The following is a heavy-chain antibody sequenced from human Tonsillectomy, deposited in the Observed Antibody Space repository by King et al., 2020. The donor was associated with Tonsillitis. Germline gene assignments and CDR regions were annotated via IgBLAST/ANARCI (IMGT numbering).Heavy chain of an antibody. CDR1: GFTFSTYG. CDR2: ISYDGSKK. CDR3: AKDLEVVAVAATTGMYV. D-gene: IGHD2-15*01. V-gene: IGHV3-30*18. Sequence: VQLVESGGGVVQPGRSLRLSCAASGFTFSTYGMHWVRQAPGKGLEWVAVISYDGSKKYYADSVKGRFTISRDNSKNTLYLQMNSLRAEDTAVYHCAKDLEVVAVAATTGMYVWGQGTTVTVSS. J-gene: IGHJ6*02.